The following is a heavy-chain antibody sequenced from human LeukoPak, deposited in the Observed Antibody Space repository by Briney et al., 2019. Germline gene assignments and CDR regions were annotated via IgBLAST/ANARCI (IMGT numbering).Heavy chain of an antibody. J-gene: IGHJ4*02. V-gene: IGHV3-9*01. CDR3: TKDLPAAATGLHY. D-gene: IGHD6-13*01. CDR1: GFTFDDYA. CDR2: ISWNSGSI. Sequence: PGRSLRLSCAASGFTFDDYAMHWVRQAPGKGLEWVSGISWNSGSIDYADSVKGRFTISRDNAKKSLYLQMNSLGAEDTALYYCTKDLPAAATGLHYWGQGTLVTVSS.